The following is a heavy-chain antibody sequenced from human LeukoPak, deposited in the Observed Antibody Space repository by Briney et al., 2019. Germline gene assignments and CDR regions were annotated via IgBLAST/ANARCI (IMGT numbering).Heavy chain of an antibody. J-gene: IGHJ4*02. D-gene: IGHD5-18*01. CDR3: AIQGRYSYGYVRY. CDR1: GGSISSSSYY. Sequence: SSETLSLTCTVSGGSISSSSYYWGWIRQPPGKGLEWIGNSYYSGCTYYNPSLKSRVTISVDTSKNQFSLKLSSVTAANAAVYYCAIQGRYSYGYVRYWGQGTLVTVSS. CDR2: SYYSGCT. V-gene: IGHV4-39*07.